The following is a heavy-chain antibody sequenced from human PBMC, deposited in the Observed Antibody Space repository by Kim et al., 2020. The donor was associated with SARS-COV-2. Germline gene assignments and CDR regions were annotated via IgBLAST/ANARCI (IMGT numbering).Heavy chain of an antibody. J-gene: IGHJ5*02. Sequence: SETLSLTCTVSGGSISSSSYYWGWIRQPPGKGLEWIGSIYYSGSTYYNPSLKSRVTISVDTSKNQFSLKLSSVTAADTAVYYCARHSKYSSSHIQFDPWGQGTLVTVSS. CDR3: ARHSKYSSSHIQFDP. CDR2: IYYSGST. CDR1: GGSISSSSYY. D-gene: IGHD6-6*01. V-gene: IGHV4-39*01.